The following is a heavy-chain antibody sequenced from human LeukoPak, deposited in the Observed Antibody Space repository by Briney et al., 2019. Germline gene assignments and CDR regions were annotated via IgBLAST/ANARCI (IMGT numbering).Heavy chain of an antibody. CDR2: IYTSGST. V-gene: IGHV4-4*07. D-gene: IGHD6-13*01. CDR1: GGSFSSYY. Sequence: SETLSLTCAVFGGSFSSYYWSWIRQPAGKGLEWIGRIYTSGSTNYNPSLKSRVTMSVDTSKNQFSLKLSSVTAADTAVYYCARDLTNSWSIHNWFDPWGQGTLVTVSS. CDR3: ARDLTNSWSIHNWFDP. J-gene: IGHJ5*02.